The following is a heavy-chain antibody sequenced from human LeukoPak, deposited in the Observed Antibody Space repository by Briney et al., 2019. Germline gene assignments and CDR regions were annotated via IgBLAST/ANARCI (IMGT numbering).Heavy chain of an antibody. V-gene: IGHV3-30*18. CDR1: GFTFSSYG. D-gene: IGHD3-22*01. Sequence: PGGSLRLSCAASGFTFSSYGMHWVRQAPGKGLEWVAVISYDGSNKYYADSVKGRFTISRDNSKNTLYLQMNSLRAEDTAVYYWAKGPRESSGYYLDYWGQGTLVTVSS. J-gene: IGHJ4*02. CDR2: ISYDGSNK. CDR3: AKGPRESSGYYLDY.